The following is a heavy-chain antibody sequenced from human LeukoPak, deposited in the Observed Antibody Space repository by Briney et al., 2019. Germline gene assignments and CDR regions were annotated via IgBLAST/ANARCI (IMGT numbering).Heavy chain of an antibody. J-gene: IGHJ5*02. D-gene: IGHD3-10*01. CDR2: IIPIFGTA. V-gene: IGHV1-69*13. CDR1: GGTFSSYA. Sequence: GASVKVSYKASGGTFSSYAISWVRPAPGQGLEWMGGIIPIFGTANSAQKFQGRVTITADESTSTAYMELSSLRSEDTAVYYCARESREYYGSGSEYSWFDPWGQGTLVTVSS. CDR3: ARESREYYGSGSEYSWFDP.